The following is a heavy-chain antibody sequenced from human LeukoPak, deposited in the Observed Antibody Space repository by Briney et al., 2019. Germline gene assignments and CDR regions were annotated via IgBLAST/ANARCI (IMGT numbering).Heavy chain of an antibody. CDR2: ISYDGSNK. D-gene: IGHD3-10*01. CDR1: GFTFSSYA. Sequence: PGGSLRLSCAASGFTFSSYAMHWVRQAPGKGLEWVAVISYDGSNKYYADSVKGRFTISRDNSKNTLYLQMNSLRAEDTAVYYCARDQKKEEIIRGVIKFLFDYWGQGTLVTVSS. V-gene: IGHV3-30-3*01. J-gene: IGHJ4*02. CDR3: ARDQKKEEIIRGVIKFLFDY.